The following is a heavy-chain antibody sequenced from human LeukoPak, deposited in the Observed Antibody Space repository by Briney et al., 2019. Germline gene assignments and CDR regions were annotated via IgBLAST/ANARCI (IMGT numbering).Heavy chain of an antibody. CDR2: INPNSGGT. D-gene: IGHD2-2*02. CDR1: GYTFTGYY. V-gene: IGHV1-2*02. Sequence: ASVKVSCKASGYTFTGYYMYWVRQAPGQGLEWMGWINPNSGGTNYAQKFQGRVTMTRDMSTSTVYMELSSLRSEDTAVYYCARAYCSSTSCYRAPYFDYWGQGTLVTVSS. CDR3: ARAYCSSTSCYRAPYFDY. J-gene: IGHJ4*02.